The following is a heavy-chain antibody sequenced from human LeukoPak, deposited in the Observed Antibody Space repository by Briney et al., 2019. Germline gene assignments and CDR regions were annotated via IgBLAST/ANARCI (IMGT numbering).Heavy chain of an antibody. V-gene: IGHV3-48*01. CDR2: INTKSKAI. D-gene: IGHD3-9*01. J-gene: IGHJ4*02. Sequence: QPGGSLRLSCAASGFNFSSYTMNWIRQAPGKGLEWISFINTKSKAIYYADSVKGRFTISRDNARNLLHLQMNSLRAEDTALYFCVRDQDWAFDYWGQGTLVTVSS. CDR3: VRDQDWAFDY. CDR1: GFNFSSYT.